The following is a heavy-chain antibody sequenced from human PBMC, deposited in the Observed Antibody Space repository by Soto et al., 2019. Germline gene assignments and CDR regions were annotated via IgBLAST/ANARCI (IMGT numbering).Heavy chain of an antibody. CDR3: AKDRSSRFVTGLFFDV. D-gene: IGHD3-3*01. Sequence: GGSLRLSCVASGYTFGAFAMSWLRQAPGRGLEWVSGIAISAVDSYTAPSVKGRFTTSRDDSKNTLYLQMQNLRAEDTAVYYCAKDRSSRFVTGLFFDVWGPGTLVIVAS. J-gene: IGHJ4*01. V-gene: IGHV3-23*01. CDR2: IAISAVDS. CDR1: GYTFGAFA.